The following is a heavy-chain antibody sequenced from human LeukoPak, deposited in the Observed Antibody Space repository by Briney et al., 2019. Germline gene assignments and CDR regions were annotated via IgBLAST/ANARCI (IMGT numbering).Heavy chain of an antibody. Sequence: PGGSLRLSCSTSGFTFSSYAMHWVRQAPGKGLKYVSAISTDGGHTYYADSVKGRFTISRDNSKNTLYLQMNSLRAEDTAVYYCAKSEFRLPGNYFDYWGQGTLVTVSS. CDR2: ISTDGGHT. CDR1: GFTFSSYA. J-gene: IGHJ4*02. V-gene: IGHV3-64*04. D-gene: IGHD3-10*01. CDR3: AKSEFRLPGNYFDY.